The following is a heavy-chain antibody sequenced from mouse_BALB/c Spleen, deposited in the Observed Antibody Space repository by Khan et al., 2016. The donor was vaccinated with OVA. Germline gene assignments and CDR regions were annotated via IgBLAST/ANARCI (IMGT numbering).Heavy chain of an antibody. CDR3: ARGTFAY. D-gene: IGHD3-3*01. Sequence: VQLQQSGPELMKPGASVKISCKASGYSFTSYYMHWMRQSHGKSLEWIGYIDPFNADTDYNQKLKGKATLTVDKSSNTAYMHLTSLTSEDSAVYYCARGTFAYWGQGTLVTVSA. V-gene: IGHV1S135*01. J-gene: IGHJ3*01. CDR2: IDPFNADT. CDR1: GYSFTSYY.